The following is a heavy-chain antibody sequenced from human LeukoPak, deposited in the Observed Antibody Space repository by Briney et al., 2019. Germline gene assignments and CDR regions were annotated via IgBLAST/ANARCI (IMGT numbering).Heavy chain of an antibody. CDR1: GFSFSSYG. J-gene: IGHJ4*02. V-gene: IGHV3-23*01. CDR3: AKEGDYCSSTICYADY. CDR2: ISASGGST. D-gene: IGHD2-2*01. Sequence: GGSLRLSCAASGFSFSSYGMSWVRQAPGKGLEWVSSISASGGSTYYADSVKGHFTISRDNSKNTLYLQMNSLRAEDTAVYYCAKEGDYCSSTICYADYWGQGTLVTVSS.